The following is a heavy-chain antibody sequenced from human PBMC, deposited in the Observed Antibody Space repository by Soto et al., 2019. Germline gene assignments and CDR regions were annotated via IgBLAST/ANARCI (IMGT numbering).Heavy chain of an antibody. J-gene: IGHJ6*02. Sequence: SVKVSCKDSGFTFTSSAVQWVRQARGQRLEWIGWIVVGSGNTNYAQKFQERVTITRDMSTSTAYMELSSLRSEDTAVYYCAAEAAAAGIRGFDYYYGMDVWGQGNKVTVSS. V-gene: IGHV1-58*01. CDR2: IVVGSGNT. CDR1: GFTFTSSA. D-gene: IGHD6-13*01. CDR3: AAEAAAAGIRGFDYYYGMDV.